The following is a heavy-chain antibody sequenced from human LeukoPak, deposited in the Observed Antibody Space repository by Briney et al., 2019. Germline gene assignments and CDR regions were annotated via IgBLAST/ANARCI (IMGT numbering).Heavy chain of an antibody. V-gene: IGHV4-59*01. J-gene: IGHJ6*03. CDR2: IYYSGST. D-gene: IGHD2-21*02. Sequence: SETLSLTCTVSGGSISSYYWSWIRQPPGKGLEWIGYIYYSGSTNYNPSLKSRVTISVDTSKNQFSLKLSSVTAADTAVYYCARDFYCGGDCLDYYYYYMDVWGKGTTVTVSS. CDR1: GGSISSYY. CDR3: ARDFYCGGDCLDYYYYYMDV.